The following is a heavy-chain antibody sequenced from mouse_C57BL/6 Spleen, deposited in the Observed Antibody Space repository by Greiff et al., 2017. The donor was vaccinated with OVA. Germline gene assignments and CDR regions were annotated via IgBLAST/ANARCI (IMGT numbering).Heavy chain of an antibody. J-gene: IGHJ1*03. D-gene: IGHD1-1*01. V-gene: IGHV1-50*01. Sequence: QVQLQQPGAELVKPGASVKLSCKASGYTFTSYWMQWVKQRPGQGLEWIGEIDPSDSYTNYNQKFKGKATLTVDTSSSTAYMQLSSLTSEDSAVYYCARSGFYYYGSSYGYWYFDVGGTGTTVTVSS. CDR3: ARSGFYYYGSSYGYWYFDV. CDR2: IDPSDSYT. CDR1: GYTFTSYW.